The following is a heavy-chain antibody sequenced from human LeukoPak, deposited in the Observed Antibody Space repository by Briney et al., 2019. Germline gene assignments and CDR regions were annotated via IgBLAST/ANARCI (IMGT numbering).Heavy chain of an antibody. CDR2: IYYSGST. D-gene: IGHD3-9*01. CDR3: ASADYDMAFDI. V-gene: IGHV4-31*03. Sequence: SESLSLTCTVSGGSISSGGYYWSWIRQHPGKGLEWIGYIYYSGSTDYNPSLKSRFTMSVDTSKNQFSLELSSVTAADTAVYYCASADYDMAFDIWGQGTMVTVSS. CDR1: GGSISSGGYY. J-gene: IGHJ3*02.